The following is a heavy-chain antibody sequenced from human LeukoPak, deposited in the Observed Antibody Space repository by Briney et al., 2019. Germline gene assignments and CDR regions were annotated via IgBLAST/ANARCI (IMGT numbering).Heavy chain of an antibody. CDR2: IYYSGST. D-gene: IGHD6-13*01. CDR3: ARIAAAGGYYYYYMDV. CDR1: GGSISSSNW. Sequence: SGTLSLTCAVSGGSISSSNWWSWVRQPPGKGLEWIGYIYYSGSTYYNPSLKSRVTISVDTSKNQFSLKLSSVTAADTAVYYCARIAAAGGYYYYYMDVWGKGTTVTVSS. V-gene: IGHV4-4*02. J-gene: IGHJ6*03.